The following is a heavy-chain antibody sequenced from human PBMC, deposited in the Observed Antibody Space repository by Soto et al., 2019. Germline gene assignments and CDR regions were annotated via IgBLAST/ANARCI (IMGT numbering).Heavy chain of an antibody. CDR2: IKQDGSEK. V-gene: IGHV3-7*03. Sequence: LRLSCAASGFTFSSYWMSWVRQAPGKGLEWVANIKQDGSEKYYVDSVKGRFTISRDNAKNSLYLQMNSLRAEDTAVYYCARARMATMHYYYYGMDVWGQGTTVTVSS. D-gene: IGHD5-12*01. CDR3: ARARMATMHYYYYGMDV. CDR1: GFTFSSYW. J-gene: IGHJ6*02.